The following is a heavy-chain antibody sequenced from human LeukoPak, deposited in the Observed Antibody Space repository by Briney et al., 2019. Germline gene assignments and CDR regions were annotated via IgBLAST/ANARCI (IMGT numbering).Heavy chain of an antibody. Sequence: SETLSLTCAVSGGSISSYYWSWIRQPAGKGLEWIGRIYTSGSTNYNPSLKSRVTMSVDTSKNQFSLKLSSVTAADTAVYYCARDVPGGGYQYYFDYWGQGTLVTVSS. J-gene: IGHJ4*02. D-gene: IGHD5-12*01. CDR2: IYTSGST. V-gene: IGHV4-4*07. CDR3: ARDVPGGGYQYYFDY. CDR1: GGSISSYY.